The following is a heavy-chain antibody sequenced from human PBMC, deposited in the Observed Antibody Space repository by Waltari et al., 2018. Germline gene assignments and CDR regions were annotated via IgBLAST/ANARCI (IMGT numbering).Heavy chain of an antibody. D-gene: IGHD1-20*01. CDR2: IDHTGST. J-gene: IGHJ5*02. CDR3: ARARYFCSLFAWFDP. CDR1: GGSISSTHW. Sequence: QVQLQESGPGLVKPSGTLSLTCAVSGGSISSTHWWTGVRQPPGKGLEWIGEIDHTGSTDYNWYHNGRVTISVDNSKNQLSLKLNSVTAADTAVYYCARARYFCSLFAWFDPWGQGTLVNVSS. V-gene: IGHV4-4*02.